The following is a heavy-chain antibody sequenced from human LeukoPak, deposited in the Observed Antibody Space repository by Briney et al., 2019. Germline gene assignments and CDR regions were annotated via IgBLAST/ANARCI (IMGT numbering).Heavy chain of an antibody. CDR1: GGSFSGYY. CDR2: INHSGST. CDR3: ARAGADYYNWFDP. D-gene: IGHD4-11*01. Sequence: SETLSLTCAVYGGSFSGYYWSWISQPPGKGLEWIGEINHSGSTNYNPSLKSRVTISVDTSKNQFSLKLSSVTAADTAVYYCARAGADYYNWFDPWGQGTLVTVSS. J-gene: IGHJ5*02. V-gene: IGHV4-34*01.